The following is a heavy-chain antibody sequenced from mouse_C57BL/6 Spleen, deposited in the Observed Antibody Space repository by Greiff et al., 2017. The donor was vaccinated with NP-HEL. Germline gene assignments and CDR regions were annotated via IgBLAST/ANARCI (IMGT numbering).Heavy chain of an antibody. D-gene: IGHD1-1*01. CDR2: ISDGGSYT. Sequence: EVQRVESGGGLVKPGGSLKLSCAASGFTFSSYAMSWVRQTPEKRLEWVATISDGGSYTYYPDNVKGRFTISRDNAKNNLYLQMSHLKSEDTAMYYCARDRDYGSSYVGYFDVWGTGTTVTVSS. CDR1: GFTFSSYA. V-gene: IGHV5-4*01. CDR3: ARDRDYGSSYVGYFDV. J-gene: IGHJ1*03.